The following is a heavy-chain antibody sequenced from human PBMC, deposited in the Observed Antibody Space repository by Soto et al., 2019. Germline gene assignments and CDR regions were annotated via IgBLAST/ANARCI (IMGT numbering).Heavy chain of an antibody. Sequence: EVQLVESGGGLVQPGGSLRLSCAASGFTFSHYIMNWVRQAPGKGLEWISYISPSTSIIYYADSVKGRFTISRDNAKNSLFLQMNSLRAEDTAVYYCARDPHGCSSSSCSRPYFMDVWGKGTTVTVSS. V-gene: IGHV3-48*01. CDR3: ARDPHGCSSSSCSRPYFMDV. D-gene: IGHD2-2*01. J-gene: IGHJ6*03. CDR1: GFTFSHYI. CDR2: ISPSTSII.